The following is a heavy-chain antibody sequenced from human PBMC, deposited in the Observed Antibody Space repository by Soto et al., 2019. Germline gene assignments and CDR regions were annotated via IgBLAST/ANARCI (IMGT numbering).Heavy chain of an antibody. V-gene: IGHV4-59*01. CDR2: IHFSGNT. Sequence: LSLTCTVSGGSISNYYWSWSRQSPEKGLEWIAYIHFSGNTNYNPSLKSRVTISVDTSKNQFSLKLTSVTAADTAMYYCARLTYTVVTPFDMWGQGTMVTVSS. J-gene: IGHJ3*02. CDR3: ARLTYTVVTPFDM. D-gene: IGHD2-21*02. CDR1: GGSISNYY.